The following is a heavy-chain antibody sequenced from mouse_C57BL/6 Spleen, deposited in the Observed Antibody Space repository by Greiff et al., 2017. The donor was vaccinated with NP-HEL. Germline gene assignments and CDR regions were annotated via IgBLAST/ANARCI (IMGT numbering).Heavy chain of an antibody. CDR3: ARSGYYGYFDY. J-gene: IGHJ2*01. V-gene: IGHV1-69*01. Sequence: QVQLQQPGAELVMPGASVKLSCKASGYTFTSYWMHWVKQRPGQGLEWIGEIDPSDSYTNYNQKFKGKSTLTVDKSSSTAYMQLNSLTSEDSAVYYCARSGYYGYFDYWGQGTTLTVSS. CDR2: IDPSDSYT. CDR1: GYTFTSYW. D-gene: IGHD1-1*01.